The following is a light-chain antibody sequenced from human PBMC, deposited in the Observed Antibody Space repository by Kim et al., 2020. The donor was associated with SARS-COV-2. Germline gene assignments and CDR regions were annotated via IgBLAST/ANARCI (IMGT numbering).Light chain of an antibody. Sequence: GDSATTSRTGSKLIIYYLAWYQKKPGQAPRLLVYGASSRATGIPARFSGGGSGTDFSLTISRLQPEDFAVYYCQQYANSPRTFGQGTKVDIK. CDR1: KLIIYY. J-gene: IGKJ1*01. CDR2: GAS. V-gene: IGKV3D-15*01. CDR3: QQYANSPRT.